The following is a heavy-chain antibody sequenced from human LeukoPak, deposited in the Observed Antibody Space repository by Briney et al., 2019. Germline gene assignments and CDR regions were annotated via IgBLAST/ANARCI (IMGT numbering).Heavy chain of an antibody. D-gene: IGHD5-12*01. CDR1: GYAFTYYY. CDR2: INPNSGGT. V-gene: IGHV1-2*02. J-gene: IGHJ4*02. CDR3: ASGRGYSGYDPFDH. Sequence: ASVKVSCKASGYAFTYYYIHWVRQAPGQGLEWMGWINPNSGGTKYAQNFQGRVIMTRDTSISTAYMELSRLRSDDTAVYYCASGRGYSGYDPFDHWGQGTLVTVSS.